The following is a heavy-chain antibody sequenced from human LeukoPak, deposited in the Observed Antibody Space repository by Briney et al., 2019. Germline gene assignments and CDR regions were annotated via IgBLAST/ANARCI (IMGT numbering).Heavy chain of an antibody. D-gene: IGHD3-3*01. CDR3: ARDGVTLYYDFWSGYYGGAWYFDY. V-gene: IGHV1-24*01. J-gene: IGHJ4*02. CDR1: GYTLTELS. CDR2: FDPEDGET. Sequence: ASVKVSCKVSGYTLTELSMHWVRQAPGKGLEWMGGFDPEDGETIYAQKFQGRVTMTEDTSTDTAYMELSSLRSEDTAVYYCARDGVTLYYDFWSGYYGGAWYFDYWGQGTLVTVSS.